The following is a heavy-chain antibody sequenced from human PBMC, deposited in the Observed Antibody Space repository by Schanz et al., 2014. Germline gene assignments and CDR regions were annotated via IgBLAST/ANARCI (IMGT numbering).Heavy chain of an antibody. CDR2: IGTAGDT. Sequence: VQLVESGGGLVKPGGSLRLSCAASGFSIRNHDMHWVRQATGAGLEWVSAIGTAGDTFYLDSVKGRFTISRENAKNSLYLQMNSLRAGDTAVYYCARDGDRFYHNYYMDVWGKGTTVTVSS. J-gene: IGHJ6*03. CDR1: GFSIRNHD. V-gene: IGHV3-13*04. D-gene: IGHD4-17*01. CDR3: ARDGDRFYHNYYMDV.